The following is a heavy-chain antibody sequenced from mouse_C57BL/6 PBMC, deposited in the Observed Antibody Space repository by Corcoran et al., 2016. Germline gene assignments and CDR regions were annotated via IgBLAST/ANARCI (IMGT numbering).Heavy chain of an antibody. Sequence: QIQLVQSGPELKKPGETVKISCKASGYTFTTYGMSWVKQAPGKGLKWMGWINTYSGVPTYADDFKGRFAFSLETSASTAYLQINNRKNEDTATYFCASRYVDVGGTGTTVTVSA. CDR3: ASRYVDV. CDR2: INTYSGVP. V-gene: IGHV9-3*01. CDR1: GYTFTTYG. J-gene: IGHJ1*03.